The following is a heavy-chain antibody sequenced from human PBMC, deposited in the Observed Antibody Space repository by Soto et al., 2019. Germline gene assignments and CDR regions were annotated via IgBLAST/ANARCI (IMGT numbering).Heavy chain of an antibody. CDR3: ARESRHDYGDYYSFDY. Sequence: EVRLVESGGGLVKRGGSLRLSCEASGFSFSSYRMNWVRQAPGKGLEWVSSISSSSRHNYTVASVKGRFTISRDNARNSVSLQMNSLRAEDTGVYYCARESRHDYGDYYSFDYWGQGTLVTVSS. CDR2: ISSSSRHN. CDR1: GFSFSSYR. D-gene: IGHD4-17*01. V-gene: IGHV3-21*01. J-gene: IGHJ4*02.